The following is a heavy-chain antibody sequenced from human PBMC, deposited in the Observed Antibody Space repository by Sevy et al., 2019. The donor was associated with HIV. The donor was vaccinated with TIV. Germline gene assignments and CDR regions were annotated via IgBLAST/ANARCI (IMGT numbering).Heavy chain of an antibody. CDR1: GGTIVSSGHY. J-gene: IGHJ6*02. Sequence: SETLSLTCSISGGTIVSSGHYWGWIRQTPGKGLEWIGSIYYNGHTFYTPSLKSLLTISIDTSKNQFSLTLSSVTVADTADYFCAREAGGYDYDYGMDVWGQGTTVTVSS. D-gene: IGHD5-12*01. CDR2: IYYNGHT. V-gene: IGHV4-39*02. CDR3: AREAGGYDYDYGMDV.